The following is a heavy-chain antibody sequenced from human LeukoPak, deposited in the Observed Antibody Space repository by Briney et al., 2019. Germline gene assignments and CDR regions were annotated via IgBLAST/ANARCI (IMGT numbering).Heavy chain of an antibody. CDR3: ARNYGSGSYYYGMDV. CDR2: IYPGDSDT. V-gene: IGHV5-51*01. D-gene: IGHD3-10*01. J-gene: IGHJ6*02. CDR1: GYNFTSYW. Sequence: GESLKISCKGSGYNFTSYWIGWVRQMPGKGLEWMGIIYPGDSDTRYSPSFQGQVTISADKSISTAYLQWSSLKASDTAMYYCARNYGSGSYYYGMDVWGQGTTVTVSS.